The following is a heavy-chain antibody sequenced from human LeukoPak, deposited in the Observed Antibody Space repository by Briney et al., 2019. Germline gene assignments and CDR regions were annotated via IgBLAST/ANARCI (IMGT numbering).Heavy chain of an antibody. CDR3: ARVIGSAVAGHNWFDP. D-gene: IGHD6-19*01. J-gene: IGHJ5*02. V-gene: IGHV4-59*01. Sequence: SGTLSLTCTVSGGSISSYYWSWIRQPPGKGLEWIGYIYYSGSTNYNPSLKSRVTLSVDTSKNQFSLKLTSVTAADTAVYYCARVIGSAVAGHNWFDPWGQGTLVTVSS. CDR1: GGSISSYY. CDR2: IYYSGST.